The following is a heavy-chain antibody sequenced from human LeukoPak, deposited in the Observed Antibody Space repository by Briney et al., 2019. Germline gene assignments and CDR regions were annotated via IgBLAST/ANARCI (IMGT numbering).Heavy chain of an antibody. CDR3: ARFGSLREPILDY. J-gene: IGHJ4*02. CDR2: IYYTGTT. Sequence: SETLSLTCTVSGVSLTSYYWSWIRQPPGKGLEWIGCIYYTGTTNYNPSLKSRVTISVDTSKNQFSLKLNSVTAADTAVYYCARFGSLREPILDYWGQGTLVTVSS. V-gene: IGHV4-59*01. CDR1: GVSLTSYY. D-gene: IGHD3-16*01.